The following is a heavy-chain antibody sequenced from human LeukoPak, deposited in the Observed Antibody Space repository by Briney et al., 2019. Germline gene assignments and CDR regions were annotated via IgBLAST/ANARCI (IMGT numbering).Heavy chain of an antibody. CDR1: GFTFSGYV. D-gene: IGHD6-13*01. V-gene: IGHV3-30*03. J-gene: IGHJ5*02. Sequence: GGSLRLSCAASGFTFSGYVMHWVRQAPGKGLEWVAVISFDGTNEYYADSVKGRFTISRDNSKNTLYLQMNSLRAEDTAVYYCARTLVAAPGSKGGPWGQGTVVTVSS. CDR2: ISFDGTNE. CDR3: ARTLVAAPGSKGGP.